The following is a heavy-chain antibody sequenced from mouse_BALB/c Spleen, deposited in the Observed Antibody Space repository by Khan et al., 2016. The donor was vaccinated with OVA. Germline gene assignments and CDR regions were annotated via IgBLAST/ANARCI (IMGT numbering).Heavy chain of an antibody. V-gene: IGHV5-6*01. CDR2: ITNGGSYT. D-gene: IGHD2-2*01. Sequence: EVELVESGGDLVKPGGSLKLSCAASGFTFSNYGMSWVRQTPDKRLEWVATITNGGSYTYYPDSVKGRFTISSANAKNTLYLQMSSLKSEDTAMYYCARRGYDGAWFAYWGQGTLVTVSA. CDR1: GFTFSNYG. J-gene: IGHJ3*01. CDR3: ARRGYDGAWFAY.